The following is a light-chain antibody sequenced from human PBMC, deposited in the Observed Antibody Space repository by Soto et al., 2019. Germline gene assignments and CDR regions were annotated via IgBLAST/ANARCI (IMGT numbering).Light chain of an antibody. CDR2: EGN. Sequence: QSALTQPASVSGSPGQSITISCTGPSSDVLTYDGVSWYQHHPGKAPKLIIYEGNKRPSGVSSRFSGSKSGNLASLTISGLQAEDEADYYCCSYAYNNMGVFGGGTKLTVL. V-gene: IGLV2-23*01. J-gene: IGLJ3*02. CDR3: CSYAYNNMGV. CDR1: SSDVLTYDG.